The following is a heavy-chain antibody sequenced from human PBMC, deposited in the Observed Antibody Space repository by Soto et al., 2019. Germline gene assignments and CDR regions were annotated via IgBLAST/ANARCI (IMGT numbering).Heavy chain of an antibody. D-gene: IGHD3-10*01. Sequence: QVQLQESGPGLVKPSQTLSLTCTVSGGSISSGGYYWSWIRQHPGKGLEWIGYIHYSGSTYYTPSLKSRVTISVDTSKNHFSLKLSSVTAADTAVYYCAGGLPGSLDYWGQGTLVTVSS. CDR2: IHYSGST. V-gene: IGHV4-31*03. J-gene: IGHJ4*02. CDR3: AGGLPGSLDY. CDR1: GGSISSGGYY.